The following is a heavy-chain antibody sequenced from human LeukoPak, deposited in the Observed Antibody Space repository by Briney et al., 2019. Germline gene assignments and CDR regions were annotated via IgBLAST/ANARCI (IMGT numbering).Heavy chain of an antibody. CDR2: VSGSGDRM. V-gene: IGHV3-23*01. CDR1: GFTSSSYA. D-gene: IGHD6-13*01. CDR3: AKAAAAPGFDF. Sequence: GSLRLSCAASGFTSSSYALNWVRQAPGKGLEWVATVSGSGDRMYHADSVKGRFTISRDNSKNTIYLQMNSLRAEDTALYYCAKAAAAPGFDFWGQGTLVTVSS. J-gene: IGHJ4*02.